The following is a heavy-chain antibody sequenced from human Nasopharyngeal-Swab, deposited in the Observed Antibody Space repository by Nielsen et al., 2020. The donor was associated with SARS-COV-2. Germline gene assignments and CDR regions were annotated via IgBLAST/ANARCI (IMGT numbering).Heavy chain of an antibody. CDR1: GYTFVSSW. J-gene: IGHJ4*02. CDR3: ARWVVDCSSTSCHYYFDY. V-gene: IGHV5-51*01. CDR2: IYPGDSET. D-gene: IGHD2-2*01. Sequence: EESLKISCGGSGYTFVSSWIAWVRQMPGKGLEWMCMIYPGDSETRYSPSFQGQVTISADKSSNTAYLQWSSLRASDTATYYCARWVVDCSSTSCHYYFDYWGQGTLVTVSS.